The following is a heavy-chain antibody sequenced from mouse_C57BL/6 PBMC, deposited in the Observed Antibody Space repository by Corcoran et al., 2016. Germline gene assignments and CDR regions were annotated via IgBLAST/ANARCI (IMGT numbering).Heavy chain of an antibody. CDR1: GYTFTDYY. D-gene: IGHD3-3*01. CDR2: INPNNGGT. V-gene: IGHV1-26*01. CDR3: ARGGDQYFDV. Sequence: EVQLQQSGPELVKPGASVKISCKASGYTFTDYYMNWVKQSHGKSLEWIGDINPNNGGTSYNQKFKGKATLTVDKSSSTAYMELRSLTSEDSAVYYCARGGDQYFDVWGTGTTVTVSS. J-gene: IGHJ1*03.